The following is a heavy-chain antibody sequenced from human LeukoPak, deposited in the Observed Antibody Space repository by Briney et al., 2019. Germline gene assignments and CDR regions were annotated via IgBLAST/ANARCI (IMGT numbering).Heavy chain of an antibody. CDR3: ARGPPRYYYGSGSYTPTPYNWFDP. J-gene: IGHJ5*02. Sequence: PSETLSLTCAVYGGSFSGYYWSWIRQPPGKGLEWIGEINHSGSTNYNPSPKSRVTISVDTSKNQFSLKLSSVTAADTAVYYCARGPPRYYYGSGSYTPTPYNWFDPWGQGTLVTVSS. D-gene: IGHD3-10*01. V-gene: IGHV4-34*01. CDR2: INHSGST. CDR1: GGSFSGYY.